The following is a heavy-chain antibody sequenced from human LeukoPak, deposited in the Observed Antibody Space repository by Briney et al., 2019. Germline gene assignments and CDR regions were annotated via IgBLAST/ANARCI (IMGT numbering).Heavy chain of an antibody. Sequence: PSETLSLTCTVYGGSFSGYYWSWIRQPPGRGLEWIGEINHSGSINYNPSLKSRVTISVDTSKNQFSLKLSSVTAADTAVYYCARGGYLFGYWGQGSLVTVSS. J-gene: IGHJ4*02. CDR3: ARGGYLFGY. D-gene: IGHD5-18*01. V-gene: IGHV4-34*01. CDR1: GGSFSGYY. CDR2: INHSGSI.